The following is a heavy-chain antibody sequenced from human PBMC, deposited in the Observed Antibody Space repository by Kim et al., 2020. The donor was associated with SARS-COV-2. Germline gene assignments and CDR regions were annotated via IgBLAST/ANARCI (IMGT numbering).Heavy chain of an antibody. Sequence: GGSLRLSCAASGFSISDSAIHWVRQASGKGLEWVGRVRSEVYADAIAYTASVRGRFTISTDDSKNTAYLQMDGLKSEDTAVYYCIRQLPPATSSGWSYPHTRGRGTLGTVSS. V-gene: IGHV3-73*01. D-gene: IGHD6-19*01. CDR2: VRSEVYADAI. CDR3: IRQLPPATSSGWSYPHT. CDR1: GFSISDSA. J-gene: IGHJ4*02.